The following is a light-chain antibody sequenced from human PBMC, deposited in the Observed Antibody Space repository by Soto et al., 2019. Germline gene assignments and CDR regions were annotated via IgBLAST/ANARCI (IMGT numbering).Light chain of an antibody. Sequence: QAVVTQEPSLTVSPGGTVTLTCGSSTGAVTSYHYPYWFQQKPGQAPRTLIYDTSNKHSWTPARFSGSLLGGKAALTLAGAQTDDEADYYCLLSYSGTSWVFGGGTKLTVL. J-gene: IGLJ3*02. CDR2: DTS. V-gene: IGLV7-46*01. CDR3: LLSYSGTSWV. CDR1: TGAVTSYHY.